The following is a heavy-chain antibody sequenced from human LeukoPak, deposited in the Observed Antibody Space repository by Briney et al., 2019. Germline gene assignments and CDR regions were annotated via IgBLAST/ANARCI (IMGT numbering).Heavy chain of an antibody. J-gene: IGHJ5*02. D-gene: IGHD6-19*01. CDR2: ISYDGSNK. CDR1: GFIFSSYA. V-gene: IGHV3-30-3*01. Sequence: GGSLRLSCAASGFIFSSYAMHWVRQAPGKGLEWVAVISYDGSNKYYADSVKGRFTISRDNSKNTLYLQMNSLRAEDTAVYYCAKEPASSGWFDPWGQGTLVAVSS. CDR3: AKEPASSGWFDP.